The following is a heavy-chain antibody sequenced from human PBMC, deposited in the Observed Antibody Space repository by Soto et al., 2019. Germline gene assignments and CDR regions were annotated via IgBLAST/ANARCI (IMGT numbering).Heavy chain of an antibody. D-gene: IGHD3-10*01. CDR1: GGAFNGYY. CDR3: ARAGAALVRGSIGGFDY. Sequence: QVHLQQWGAGLLKPSETLSLTCAVNGGAFNGYYWTWIRQSPGKGLQWIGEINHSGTVDSNPSLNSRVTFSIDTSKKQFSLTLTSVTAADTAVYYCARAGAALVRGSIGGFDYWGQGTLVTVSS. V-gene: IGHV4-34*01. CDR2: INHSGTV. J-gene: IGHJ4*02.